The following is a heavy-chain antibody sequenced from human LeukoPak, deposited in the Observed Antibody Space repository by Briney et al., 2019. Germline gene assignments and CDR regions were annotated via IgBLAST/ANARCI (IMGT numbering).Heavy chain of an antibody. V-gene: IGHV3-21*04. CDR3: AKDVSSTWSLYFTSFDY. CDR2: ISGSSSYI. CDR1: GFTFSNS. D-gene: IGHD2-2*01. J-gene: IGHJ4*02. Sequence: GGSLRLSCAVSGFTFSNSMNWVRQAPGKGLEWVSSISGSSSYIYYADSVKGRFSISRDNPKNTPYLQMNSLRAEDTAVYYCAKDVSSTWSLYFTSFDYWGQGTLVTVSS.